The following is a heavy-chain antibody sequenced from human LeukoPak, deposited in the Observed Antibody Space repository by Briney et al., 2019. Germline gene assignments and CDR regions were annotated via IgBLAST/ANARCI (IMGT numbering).Heavy chain of an antibody. Sequence: GASVKVSCKASGGTFSSYAISWVRQAPGQGLEWMGGIIPIFGTANYAQKFQGRVTVTADESTSTAYMELSSLRSEDTAVYYCARAFYLTGYYPPGYWGQGTLVTVSS. CDR3: ARAFYLTGYYPPGY. CDR1: GGTFSSYA. J-gene: IGHJ4*02. V-gene: IGHV1-69*01. CDR2: IIPIFGTA. D-gene: IGHD3-9*01.